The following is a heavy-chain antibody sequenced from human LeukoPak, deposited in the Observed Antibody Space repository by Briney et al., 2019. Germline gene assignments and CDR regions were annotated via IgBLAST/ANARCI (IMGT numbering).Heavy chain of an antibody. D-gene: IGHD6-13*01. Sequence: ASVKVSCKASGYTFTSYYMHWVRQAPGQGLEWMGWISAYNGNTNYAQKLQGRVTMTTETSTTTAYMELRSLRSDDTAVYYCARGLSAAAGTQDSYQFDYWGQGTLVTVSS. CDR2: ISAYNGNT. V-gene: IGHV1-18*04. CDR3: ARGLSAAAGTQDSYQFDY. J-gene: IGHJ4*02. CDR1: GYTFTSYY.